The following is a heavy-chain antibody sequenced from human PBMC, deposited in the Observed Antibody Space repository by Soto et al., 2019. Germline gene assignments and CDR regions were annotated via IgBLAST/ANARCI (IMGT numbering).Heavy chain of an antibody. J-gene: IGHJ4*02. CDR1: GFTFSSYG. D-gene: IGHD6-13*01. CDR2: IWYDGSNK. CDR3: ARDESAAGHLDY. V-gene: IGHV3-33*01. Sequence: GGSLRLSCAASGFTFSSYGMHWVRQAPGKGLEWVAVIWYDGSNKYYADSVKGRFTISRDNSKNTLYLQMNSLRAEDTAVYYCARDESAAGHLDYWGQGTLVTVSS.